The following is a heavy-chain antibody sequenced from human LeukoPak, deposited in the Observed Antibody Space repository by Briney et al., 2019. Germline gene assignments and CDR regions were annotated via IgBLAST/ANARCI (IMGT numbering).Heavy chain of an antibody. J-gene: IGHJ4*02. V-gene: IGHV3-49*04. D-gene: IGHD3-22*01. CDR3: TKGHYYDSSGYFDY. CDR1: GFTFGDYA. Sequence: GGSLRLSCTASGFTFGDYAMSWVRQAPGKGLEWVGFIRSKAYGGTTEYAASVKGRFTISRDDSKSIAYLQMNSLKTEDTAVYYCTKGHYYDSSGYFDYWGQGTLVTVSS. CDR2: IRSKAYGGTT.